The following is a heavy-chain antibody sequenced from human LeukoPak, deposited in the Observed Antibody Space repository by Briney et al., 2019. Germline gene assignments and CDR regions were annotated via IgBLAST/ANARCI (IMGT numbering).Heavy chain of an antibody. CDR2: ISGSGGST. V-gene: IGHV3-23*01. CDR1: GFTFSSYS. J-gene: IGHJ6*04. D-gene: IGHD4-17*01. Sequence: PGGPLRLSCAASGFTFSSYSMSWVRQAPGKGLEWVSAISGSGGSTYYADSVKGRFTISRDNSKNTLYLQMNSLRAEDTAVYYCAKADYGDYGYYYYGMDVWGKGTTVTVSS. CDR3: AKADYGDYGYYYYGMDV.